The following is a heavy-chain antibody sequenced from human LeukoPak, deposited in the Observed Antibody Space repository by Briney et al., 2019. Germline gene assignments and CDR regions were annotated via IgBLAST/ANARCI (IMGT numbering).Heavy chain of an antibody. CDR2: IIPIFGTA. V-gene: IGHV1-69*05. CDR1: GGTFSSYA. D-gene: IGHD5-24*01. J-gene: IGHJ6*03. Sequence: ASVKVSCKASGGTFSSYAISWVRQAPGQGLEWMGGIIPIFGTANYAQKFQGRVTITTDESTSTAYMELSSLRSEDTAVYYCAGGGFEMATRYMDVWGKGTTVTVSS. CDR3: AGGGFEMATRYMDV.